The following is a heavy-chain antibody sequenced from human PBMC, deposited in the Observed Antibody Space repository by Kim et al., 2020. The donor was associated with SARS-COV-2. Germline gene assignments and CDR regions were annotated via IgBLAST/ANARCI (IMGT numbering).Heavy chain of an antibody. CDR1: GDTSSTSG. CDR3: VRGTWGDVNDY. CDR2: INTKKGDT. Sequence: ASVKVSCKTSGDTSSTSGFSWVRQAPGQGLEWMGWINTKKGDTNYVQKFQDRFTMTTDSSTTAAYMELRSLKSDDTAVYYCVRGTWGDVNDYWGQGTLVT. J-gene: IGHJ4*02. V-gene: IGHV1-18*01. D-gene: IGHD3-16*01.